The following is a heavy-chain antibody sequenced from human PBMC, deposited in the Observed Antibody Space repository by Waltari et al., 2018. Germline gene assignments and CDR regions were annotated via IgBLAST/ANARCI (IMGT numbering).Heavy chain of an antibody. CDR1: GGSITVSTHY. V-gene: IGHV4-39*01. CDR2: VKSDGNT. D-gene: IGHD1-1*01. Sequence: QLQLQESGPGLVRPSATLFPTCPVPGGSITVSTHYWGWLRQPPGEGLEWIGTVKSDGNTFFTPSLKSRVTISADTSKNQFSLNLYSVTAADTAVYYCVRREVGTMLDFWGQGTLVTVSS. CDR3: VRREVGTMLDF. J-gene: IGHJ4*02.